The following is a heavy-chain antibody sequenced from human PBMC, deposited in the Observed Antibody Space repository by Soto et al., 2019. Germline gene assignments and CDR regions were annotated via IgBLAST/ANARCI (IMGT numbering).Heavy chain of an antibody. CDR2: IYYSGST. CDR1: GGSISSYY. D-gene: IGHD3-10*01. J-gene: IGHJ4*02. CDR3: ARDTYYYGSGSRRFDY. Sequence: QVQLQESGPGLVKPSETLSLTCTVSGGSISSYYWSWIRQPPGKGLEWIGYIYYSGSTNYNPSLKSRVTISVDTSKNQFSLKLSSVTAADTAVYYCARDTYYYGSGSRRFDYWGQGTLVTVSS. V-gene: IGHV4-59*01.